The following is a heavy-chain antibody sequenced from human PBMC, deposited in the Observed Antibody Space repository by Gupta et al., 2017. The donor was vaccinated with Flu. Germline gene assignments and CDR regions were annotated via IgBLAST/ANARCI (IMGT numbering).Heavy chain of an antibody. D-gene: IGHD3-3*01. Sequence: QVQLVQSGAEVKKPGSSVKVSCKASGGTFSSYAISWVRQAPGQGLEWMGGIIPIFGTANYAQKFQGRVTITADESTSTAYMELSSLRSEDTAVYYCARSLRFLEWQPVVTAIPGYYYGMDVWGQGTTVTVSS. CDR2: IIPIFGTA. CDR3: ARSLRFLEWQPVVTAIPGYYYGMDV. V-gene: IGHV1-69*01. J-gene: IGHJ6*02. CDR1: GGTFSSYA.